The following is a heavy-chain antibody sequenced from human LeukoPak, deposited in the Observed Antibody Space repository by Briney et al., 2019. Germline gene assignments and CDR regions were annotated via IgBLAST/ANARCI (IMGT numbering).Heavy chain of an antibody. CDR3: ARDAGIATALYYYYMDV. Sequence: SETLSLTCTVSGGSISSGSYYWSWIRQPAGKGLEWIGRIYTSGSTNYSPSLKSRVTISVDTSKNQFSLKLSSVTAADTAVYYCARDAGIATALYYYYMDVWGKGTTVTISS. CDR2: IYTSGST. CDR1: GGSISSGSYY. J-gene: IGHJ6*03. V-gene: IGHV4-61*02.